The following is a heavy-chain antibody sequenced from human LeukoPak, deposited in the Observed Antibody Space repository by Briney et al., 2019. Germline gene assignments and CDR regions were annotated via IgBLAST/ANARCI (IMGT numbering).Heavy chain of an antibody. J-gene: IGHJ6*03. D-gene: IGHD2-8*01. CDR2: IYSSGNT. V-gene: IGHV4-4*09. CDR3: AIHTNVDISSLMDV. CDR1: GDSFSAYY. Sequence: PSETLSLTCTVSGDSFSAYYWSWIRQPPGRGLEWIGYIYSSGNTNYNPSLKSRVTISVGTSKKQHSLKLTSVTAADTAVYYCAIHTNVDISSLMDVWGKGTTVTVSS.